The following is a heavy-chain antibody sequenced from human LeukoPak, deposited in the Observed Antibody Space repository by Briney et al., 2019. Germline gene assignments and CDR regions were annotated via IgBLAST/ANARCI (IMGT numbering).Heavy chain of an antibody. CDR3: ASRTADDAFDI. J-gene: IGHJ3*02. Sequence: AGGSLRLSCEASGFTFSNYSMNWVRQAPGRGLEWVSYISSSGSTIYYAGSVKGRFTISRDNGKNSLYLQMNSLRAEDTALYYCASRTADDAFDIWGQGTMVTVSS. CDR1: GFTFSNYS. V-gene: IGHV3-48*01. CDR2: ISSSGSTI.